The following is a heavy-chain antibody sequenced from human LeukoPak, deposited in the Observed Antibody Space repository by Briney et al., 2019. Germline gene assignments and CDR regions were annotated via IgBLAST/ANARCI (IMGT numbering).Heavy chain of an antibody. Sequence: GGSLRLSCVASGFNFSSNAMTWVRQAPGKGLECVSAITADGTTTYYADSVKGRFTVSRDNSKNTLHLQMNSLRAEDTAVYYCAKATYNYGPFDYWGQGTLVLVSS. V-gene: IGHV3-23*01. D-gene: IGHD5-18*01. J-gene: IGHJ4*02. CDR3: AKATYNYGPFDY. CDR1: GFNFSSNA. CDR2: ITADGTTT.